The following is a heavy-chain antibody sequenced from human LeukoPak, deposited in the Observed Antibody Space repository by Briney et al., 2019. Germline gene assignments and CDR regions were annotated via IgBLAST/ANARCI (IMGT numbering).Heavy chain of an antibody. CDR1: GFTFSDHY. D-gene: IGHD3-10*01. V-gene: IGHV3-74*01. CDR2: INSDGSSA. Sequence: PGGSLRLSCVASGFTFSDHYMDWVRQAPGKGLVWVSRINSDGSSATYADSVKGRFTISRDNAKNTVYLQMNSLRVEDTAVYFCTSRNGSGDYWGQGTPVTVSS. CDR3: TSRNGSGDY. J-gene: IGHJ4*02.